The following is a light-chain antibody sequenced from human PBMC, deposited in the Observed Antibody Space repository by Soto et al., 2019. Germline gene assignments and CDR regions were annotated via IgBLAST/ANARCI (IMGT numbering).Light chain of an antibody. CDR3: QHYDNLPLT. CDR1: QDISKY. V-gene: IGKV1-33*01. J-gene: IGKJ4*01. CDR2: DAS. Sequence: DIQMTQSPSSLTASVGDRVTITCQASQDISKYLNWYQQKPGKAPKLLIYDASNLETGVPSRFSGSGSGTDFTFTISTLQPEDIATYYCQHYDNLPLTFGGGTKVEIK.